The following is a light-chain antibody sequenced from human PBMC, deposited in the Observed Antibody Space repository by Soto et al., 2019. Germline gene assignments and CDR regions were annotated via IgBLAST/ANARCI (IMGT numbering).Light chain of an antibody. V-gene: IGLV2-14*03. J-gene: IGLJ1*01. CDR1: SNDVGGYKY. Sequence: QSALTQPASVSGAPGQSITISCTGTSNDVGGYKYVSWYQQRPGTAPKLIMFEVNNRPSGVSDRFSGSGSANTASLTISGLQAQDEADYYCSSYSSNNILSYVFGTGTKLTVL. CDR3: SSYSSNNILSYV. CDR2: EVN.